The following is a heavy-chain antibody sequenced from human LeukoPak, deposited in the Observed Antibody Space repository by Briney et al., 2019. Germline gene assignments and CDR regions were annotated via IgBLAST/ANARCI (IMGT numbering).Heavy chain of an antibody. Sequence: SETLSLTCTVSGYSISSGYYWGWIRQPPGKGLEWIGSIYHSGSTYYNPSLKSRVTISVDTSKNQFSLKLSSVTAADTAVYYCARGGSYLVEFDYWGQGTLVTVSS. J-gene: IGHJ4*02. CDR3: ARGGSYLVEFDY. V-gene: IGHV4-38-2*02. CDR2: IYHSGST. CDR1: GYSISSGYY. D-gene: IGHD1-26*01.